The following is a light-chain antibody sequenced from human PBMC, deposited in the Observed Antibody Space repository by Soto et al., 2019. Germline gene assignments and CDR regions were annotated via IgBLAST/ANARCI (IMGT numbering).Light chain of an antibody. J-gene: IGLJ2*01. CDR3: SSYTTTSTLGV. CDR2: EVT. V-gene: IGLV2-14*01. Sequence: QSALTQPASVSGSPGQSITISCTGTSSDIGDYNYVSWFQQHPGKAPKLIIFEVTNRPSGVSNRFSGSKSANTASLTISGLQAEDEADYYCSSYTTTSTLGVFGGGTKLTVL. CDR1: SSDIGDYNY.